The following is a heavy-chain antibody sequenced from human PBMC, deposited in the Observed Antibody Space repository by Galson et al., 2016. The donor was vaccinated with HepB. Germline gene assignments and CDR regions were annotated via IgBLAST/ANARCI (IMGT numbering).Heavy chain of an antibody. Sequence: SLRLSCAASGFTFSSSAMNWVRQAPGTGLEWVSSISGSGGSTYYARSLKGRSTLSRDNSKNTLYLQMNSLRAEDTALYYCAKNSSAYYYVSFYYYAMDVWGQGTTVTVSS. CDR1: GFTFSSSA. J-gene: IGHJ6*02. CDR2: ISGSGGST. CDR3: AKNSSAYYYVSFYYYAMDV. D-gene: IGHD3-22*01. V-gene: IGHV3-23*01.